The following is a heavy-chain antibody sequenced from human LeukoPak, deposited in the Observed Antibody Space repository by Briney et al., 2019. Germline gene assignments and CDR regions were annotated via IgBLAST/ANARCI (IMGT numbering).Heavy chain of an antibody. D-gene: IGHD6-13*01. CDR1: GFTFSSYW. V-gene: IGHV3-74*01. CDR2: INSDGSST. CDR3: AKSRAAGTYIH. Sequence: GGSLRLSCAASGFTFSSYWMHWVRQAPGKGLVWVSRINSDGSSTSYADSVKGRFTISRDNSKNTLYLQMNSLRAEDTAVYYCAKSRAAGTYIHWGQGTLVTVSS. J-gene: IGHJ4*02.